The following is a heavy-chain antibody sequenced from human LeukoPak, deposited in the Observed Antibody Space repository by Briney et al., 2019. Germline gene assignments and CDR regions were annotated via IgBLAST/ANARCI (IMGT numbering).Heavy chain of an antibody. J-gene: IGHJ3*02. CDR3: ARDLASLRDGNAFDI. CDR1: GFTFSSYW. V-gene: IGHV3-7*01. Sequence: GGSLRLSCAASGFTFSSYWMSWVRQAPGKGLEWVANIKQDGSEKYYVDSVKGRFTISRDNAKNSLYLQMNSLRAEDTAVYYCARDLASLRDGNAFDIWGQGTMVTVSS. CDR2: IKQDGSEK. D-gene: IGHD5-24*01.